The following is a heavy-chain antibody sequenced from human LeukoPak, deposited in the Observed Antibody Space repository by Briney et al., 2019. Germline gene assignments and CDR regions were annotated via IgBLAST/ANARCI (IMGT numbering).Heavy chain of an antibody. CDR3: ARDNNYYDSSGPGAFDP. CDR1: GFTFSSYS. D-gene: IGHD3-22*01. Sequence: GGSLRLSCAASGFTFSSYSMNWVRQAPGKGLEWVSYISSSSSTIYYADSVKGRFTISRDNAKNSLYLQMNSLRAEDTAVYHCARDNNYYDSSGPGAFDPWGQGTLVTVSS. CDR2: ISSSSSTI. J-gene: IGHJ5*02. V-gene: IGHV3-48*04.